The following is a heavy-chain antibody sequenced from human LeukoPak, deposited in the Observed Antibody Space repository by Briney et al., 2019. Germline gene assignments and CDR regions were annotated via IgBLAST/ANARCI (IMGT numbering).Heavy chain of an antibody. CDR3: VLLRRNSASSGYFDYYDN. CDR2: VNTVSSYM. V-gene: IGHV3-21*01. Sequence: SGGSLRLACAGSRYILSAYVMHWVRQAPGKGLEWVASVNTVSSYMYYADSVRGRFTISRDNAKNLLVLQMNSLRDAERGGHGRVLLRRNSASSGYFDYYDNWGQGTLVTVSS. D-gene: IGHD3-22*01. J-gene: IGHJ4*02. CDR1: RYILSAYV.